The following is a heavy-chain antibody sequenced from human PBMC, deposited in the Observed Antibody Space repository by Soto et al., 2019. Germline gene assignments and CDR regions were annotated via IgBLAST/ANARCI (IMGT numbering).Heavy chain of an antibody. Sequence: GESLTLSCKGSGYTFTNYWIGWVRQMPGKGPEWMGIIYPGDSDTKYNPSFQGQVTISADKSITTTYLQWSSLKASDTAIYYCAASIFYYGMDVWGQGTTVTVSS. J-gene: IGHJ6*02. V-gene: IGHV5-51*01. CDR3: AASIFYYGMDV. CDR2: IYPGDSDT. CDR1: GYTFTNYW.